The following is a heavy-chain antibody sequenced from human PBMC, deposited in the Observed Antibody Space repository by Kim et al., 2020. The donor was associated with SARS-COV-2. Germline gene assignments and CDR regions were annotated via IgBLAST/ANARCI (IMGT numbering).Heavy chain of an antibody. CDR3: ARGTYCSSTSCYTGRSGMDV. D-gene: IGHD2-2*02. J-gene: IGHJ6*02. CDR2: INPNSGGT. Sequence: ASVKVSCKASGYTFTGYYMHWVRQAPGQGLEWMGWINPNSGGTNYAQKFQGRVTMTRDTSISTAYMELSRLRSDDTAVYYCARGTYCSSTSCYTGRSGMDVWGQGTTVTVSS. V-gene: IGHV1-2*02. CDR1: GYTFTGYY.